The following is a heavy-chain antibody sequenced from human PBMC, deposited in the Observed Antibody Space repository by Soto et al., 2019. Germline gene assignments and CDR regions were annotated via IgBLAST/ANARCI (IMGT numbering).Heavy chain of an antibody. Sequence: EVQLVESGGGLVQWGGSLRLSCVASGFTFSSYSVNWVRQAPGKGLEWVSYISSGSKTIYYADSVKGRLTVSRDNAKNSQYLQMNSLRAEAPAVYYCAREDILGDSSFDYWGQGTLVTVSS. D-gene: IGHD3-9*01. V-gene: IGHV3-48*01. CDR3: AREDILGDSSFDY. J-gene: IGHJ4*02. CDR2: ISSGSKTI. CDR1: GFTFSSYS.